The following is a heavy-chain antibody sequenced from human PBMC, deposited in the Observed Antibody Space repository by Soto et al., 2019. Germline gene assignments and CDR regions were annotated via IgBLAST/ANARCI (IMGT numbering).Heavy chain of an antibody. CDR2: ISAYNGNT. CDR3: ARVENAEKIGSYYYGMDV. CDR1: GYTFTSYG. D-gene: IGHD6-25*01. Sequence: RASVKVSCKASGYTFTSYGISWVRQAPGQGLEWMGWISAYNGNTNYAQKLQGRVTMTTDTSTSTAYMELRSLRSDDTAVYYCARVENAEKIGSYYYGMDVWGQGTTVTVSS. J-gene: IGHJ6*02. V-gene: IGHV1-18*01.